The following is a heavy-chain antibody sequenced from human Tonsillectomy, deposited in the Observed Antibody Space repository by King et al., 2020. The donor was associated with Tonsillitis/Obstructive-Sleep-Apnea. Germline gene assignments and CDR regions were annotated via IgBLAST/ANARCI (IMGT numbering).Heavy chain of an antibody. CDR1: GFTFSNAW. J-gene: IGHJ4*02. CDR2: IKSKTDGGTT. D-gene: IGHD3-10*01. V-gene: IGHV3-15*01. Sequence: VQLVESGGGLVKPGGSLRLSCAASGFTFSNAWMSWVRQAPGKGLEWVGRIKSKTDGGTTDYAAPVKGRFTISRDDSKNTLYLQMNSLKTEDTAVYYCTSQFLLLLWFGESGWGQGTLVTVSS. CDR3: TSQFLLLLWFGESG.